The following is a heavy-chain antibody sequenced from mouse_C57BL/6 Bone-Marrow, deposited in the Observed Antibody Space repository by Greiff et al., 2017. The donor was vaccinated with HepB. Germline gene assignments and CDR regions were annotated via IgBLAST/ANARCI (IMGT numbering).Heavy chain of an antibody. V-gene: IGHV5-9*01. D-gene: IGHD1-1*01. CDR1: GFTFSSYT. J-gene: IGHJ1*03. Sequence: EVKLVESGGGLVKPGGSLKLSCAASGFTFSSYTMSWVRQTPEKRLEWVATISGGGGNTYYPDSVKGRFTISRDNAKNTLYMQMSSLRSEDTALYYCARHYYGSDWYFDVWGTGTTVTVSS. CDR3: ARHYYGSDWYFDV. CDR2: ISGGGGNT.